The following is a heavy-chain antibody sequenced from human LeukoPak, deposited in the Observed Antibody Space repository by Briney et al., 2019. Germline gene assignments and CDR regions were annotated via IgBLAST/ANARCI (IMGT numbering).Heavy chain of an antibody. CDR3: ASSRNYFLLL. CDR2: INHSGST. CDR1: GGSFSGYY. J-gene: IGHJ4*02. Sequence: PSQTLSLTCAVYGGSFSGYYWSWIRQPPGKGLEWIGEINHSGSTSYNPSLKSRVTISVDTSKNQFSLKLSSVTAADTAVYYCASSRNYFLLLWGQGTLVAVSS. D-gene: IGHD2/OR15-2a*01. V-gene: IGHV4-34*01.